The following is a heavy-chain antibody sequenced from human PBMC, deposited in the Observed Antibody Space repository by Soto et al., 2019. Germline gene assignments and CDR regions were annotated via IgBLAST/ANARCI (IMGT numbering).Heavy chain of an antibody. CDR3: ARNPTV. V-gene: IGHV4-31*03. J-gene: IGHJ4*02. Sequence: QVQLQEAGPGLVKPSQTLSLTCTVSGGSISSGGYYWSWTRQHPGKGLEWIGYIYYSRSTYFNPALRSRGTISVDTAKNQFSLKLSSVTAADTAVCYCARNPTVWGQGTLGTVSS. CDR1: GGSISSGGYY. D-gene: IGHD4-17*01. CDR2: IYYSRST.